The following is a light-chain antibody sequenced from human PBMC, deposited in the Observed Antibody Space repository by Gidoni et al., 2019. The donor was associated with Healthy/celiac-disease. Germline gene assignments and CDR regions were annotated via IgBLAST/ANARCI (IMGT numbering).Light chain of an antibody. Sequence: DIQMTQSPSSLSASVGDRVTITCRASQSSSSYLNWYQQKPGKAPKLLIYAASSLQSGVPSRFSGSGSGTDFTLTISSMQPEDFATYYCQQSYSTPMYTFXQXTKLEIK. CDR1: QSSSSY. CDR3: QQSYSTPMYT. J-gene: IGKJ2*01. CDR2: AAS. V-gene: IGKV1-39*01.